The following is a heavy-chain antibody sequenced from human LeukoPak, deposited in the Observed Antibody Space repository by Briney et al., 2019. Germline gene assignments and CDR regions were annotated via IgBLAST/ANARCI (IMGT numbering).Heavy chain of an antibody. CDR2: IWYDGSNK. V-gene: IGHV3-33*01. D-gene: IGHD3-3*01. J-gene: IGHJ4*02. CDR1: GFTSSSYG. Sequence: GGSLRLSCAASGFTSSSYGMHWVRQAPGKGLEWVAVIWYDGSNKYYADSVKGRFTISGDNSKNTLYLQMNSLRAEDTAVYYCARGWRTFDYWGQGTLVTVSS. CDR3: ARGWRTFDY.